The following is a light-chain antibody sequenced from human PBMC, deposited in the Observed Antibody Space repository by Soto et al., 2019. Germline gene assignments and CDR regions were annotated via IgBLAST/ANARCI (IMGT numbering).Light chain of an antibody. V-gene: IGKV3-11*01. CDR2: DAS. CDR1: QSVSTY. CDR3: QQRSNWPGVT. J-gene: IGKJ3*01. Sequence: EIVLTQSPATLSLSPGERATLSCRASQSVSTYLAWYQQKPGQAPRLLLYDASNRATGIPARFSGSGSGTDFTLTISSREPEDFAVYYCQQRSNWPGVTFGPGTKVDIK.